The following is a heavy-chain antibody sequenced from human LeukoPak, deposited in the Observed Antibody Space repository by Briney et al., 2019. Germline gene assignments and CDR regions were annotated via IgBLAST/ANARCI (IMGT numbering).Heavy chain of an antibody. CDR1: GFTFSSYG. V-gene: IGHV3-33*01. D-gene: IGHD6-6*01. J-gene: IGHJ4*02. Sequence: PGGSLRLSCAASGFTFSSYGMHWVRQAPGKGLEWVAVIWYDGSNKYSADSVKGRFTISRDDSTNTLYLQMNSLNTEDTAVYYCTTVNMAAHENWGRGTLVTVSS. CDR3: TTVNMAAHEN. CDR2: IWYDGSNK.